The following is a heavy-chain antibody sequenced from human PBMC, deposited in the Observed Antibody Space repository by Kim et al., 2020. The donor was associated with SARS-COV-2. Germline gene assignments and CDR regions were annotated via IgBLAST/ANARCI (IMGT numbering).Heavy chain of an antibody. CDR3: ARDRVDDFWSGYGDGDWYFDL. CDR1: GFTFSSYS. J-gene: IGHJ2*01. D-gene: IGHD3-3*01. CDR2: ISSSSSYI. Sequence: GGSLRLSCAASGFTFSSYSMNWVRQAPGKGLEWVSSISSSSSYIYYADSVKGRFTISRDNAKNSLYLQMNSLRAEDTAVYYCARDRVDDFWSGYGDGDWYFDLWGRGTLVTVSS. V-gene: IGHV3-21*01.